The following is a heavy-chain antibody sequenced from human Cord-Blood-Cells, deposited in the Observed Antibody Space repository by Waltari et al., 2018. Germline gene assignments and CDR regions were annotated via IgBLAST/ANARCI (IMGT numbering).Heavy chain of an antibody. Sequence: VQLVESGGGVVQPGRSLRLSCAVSGFTFCSYGMHWVRQAAGKGVEGGVGIWYDGSNKYYVDCVKGRVTISGDKSKNTLYLQMNRLRAEDTAVYYCASSIAETYYFDYWGQGTLVTVSS. CDR2: IWYDGSNK. CDR3: ASSIAETYYFDY. V-gene: IGHV3-33*01. D-gene: IGHD6-6*01. CDR1: GFTFCSYG. J-gene: IGHJ4*02.